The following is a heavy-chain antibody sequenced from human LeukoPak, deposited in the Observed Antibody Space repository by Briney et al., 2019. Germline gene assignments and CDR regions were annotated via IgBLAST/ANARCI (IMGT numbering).Heavy chain of an antibody. CDR1: GNTFTSYD. J-gene: IGHJ6*03. D-gene: IGHD5-18*01. V-gene: IGHV1-8*01. Sequence: ASVKVSCKASGNTFTSYDINWVRQATGQGLEWMGWMNPNSGNTGYAQKFQGRVTMTRNTSISTAYMELSSLRSEDTAVYYCAIPRGYSYGSYYMDVWGKGTTVTVSS. CDR2: MNPNSGNT. CDR3: AIPRGYSYGSYYMDV.